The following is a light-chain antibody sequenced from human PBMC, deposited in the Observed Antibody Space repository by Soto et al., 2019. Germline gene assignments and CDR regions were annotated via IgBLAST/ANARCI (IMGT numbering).Light chain of an antibody. CDR2: DVS. CDR1: GSDVGGYNY. V-gene: IGLV2-14*01. J-gene: IGLJ2*01. Sequence: QSALTQPASVSGSPGQSITISCTGTGSDVGGYNYVSWYQQHPGKAPKLMIYDVSNRPSGVSNRFSGSKSGNTASLTISGLQTEDEADYYCSSYTGSSTLVVFGGGTKLTVL. CDR3: SSYTGSSTLVV.